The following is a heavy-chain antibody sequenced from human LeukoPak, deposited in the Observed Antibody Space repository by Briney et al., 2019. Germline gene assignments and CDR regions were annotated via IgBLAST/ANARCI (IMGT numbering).Heavy chain of an antibody. J-gene: IGHJ5*02. Sequence: SETLSLTCAVYGGSFSGYYWSWIRQPPGKGLEWIGEINHSGSTNYNPSLKSRVTISVDTSKNQFSLKLSSVTAADTAVYYCARRGSSSWYDHWFDPWGQGTLVTVSS. V-gene: IGHV4-34*01. CDR1: GGSFSGYY. CDR3: ARRGSSSWYDHWFDP. D-gene: IGHD6-13*01. CDR2: INHSGST.